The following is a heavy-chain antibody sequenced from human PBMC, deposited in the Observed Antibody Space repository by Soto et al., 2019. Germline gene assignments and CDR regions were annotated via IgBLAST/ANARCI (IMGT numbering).Heavy chain of an antibody. CDR3: ARLQWLVGWFDP. CDR2: IYYSGST. Sequence: QVQLQESGPGLVKPSETLSLTCTVSGGSISSYYWSWIRQPPGKGLEWIGYIYYSGSTNYNPSLKSRVTISVDTSKNQFSLKLSSVTAADTAVYYCARLQWLVGWFDPWGQGTLVTVSS. CDR1: GGSISSYY. D-gene: IGHD6-19*01. V-gene: IGHV4-59*08. J-gene: IGHJ5*02.